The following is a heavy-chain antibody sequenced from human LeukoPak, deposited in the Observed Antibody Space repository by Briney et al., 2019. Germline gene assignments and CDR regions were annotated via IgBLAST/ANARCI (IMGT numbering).Heavy chain of an antibody. CDR3: ARDLSMAGTYYWFGMDV. V-gene: IGHV3-53*04. CDR2: IYSDETT. Sequence: GGSLRLSCAASGFTVSSNYMNWVRQAPGKGLEWVSVIYSDETTYYADSVKGRFTISRHNSKNTLYPQMNSLRDEDTAVYYCARDLSMAGTYYWFGMDVWGQGTTVTVSS. D-gene: IGHD1-26*01. J-gene: IGHJ6*02. CDR1: GFTVSSNY.